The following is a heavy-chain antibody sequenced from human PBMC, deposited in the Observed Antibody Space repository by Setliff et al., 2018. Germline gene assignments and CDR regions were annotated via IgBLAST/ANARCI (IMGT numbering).Heavy chain of an antibody. CDR1: GGTFSSYA. CDR2: IIPIFGTG. Sequence: SVKVSCKASGGTFSSYAISWVRQAPGQGLEWMGGIIPIFGTGNYAQKFQGRVTITADESTSTVFMELSSLTSEDTAVYYCARLPARRRYYYYMDVWGGGTTVTVSS. V-gene: IGHV1-69*13. CDR3: ARLPARRRYYYYMDV. J-gene: IGHJ6*03. D-gene: IGHD6-6*01.